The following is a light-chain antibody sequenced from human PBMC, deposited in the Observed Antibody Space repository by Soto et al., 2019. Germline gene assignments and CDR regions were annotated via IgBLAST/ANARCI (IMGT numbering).Light chain of an antibody. CDR1: QDIYKY. Sequence: DIQMTQSPSSLSAAVGYRVTFTCQASQDIYKYLKWYQQKPGKAPKLLIYDASNLERGVTSRFSGSGTGTDFNLTVNSLQPEATATYYCQQYDHPPYTFGQGTKLEIK. CDR2: DAS. J-gene: IGKJ2*01. CDR3: QQYDHPPYT. V-gene: IGKV1-33*01.